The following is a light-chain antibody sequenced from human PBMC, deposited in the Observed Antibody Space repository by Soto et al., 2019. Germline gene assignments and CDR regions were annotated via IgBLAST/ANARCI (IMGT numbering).Light chain of an antibody. Sequence: QSALTQPPSASGSPGQSVTIPCTGTSSDVGAYKYVSWYQQYPGKAPKLMIYEVTKRPSGVPDRFSGSKSGNTASLTVSVLQAEDEADYYCTSYVGNDIWVFGGGTKLTVL. V-gene: IGLV2-8*01. J-gene: IGLJ3*02. CDR3: TSYVGNDIWV. CDR2: EVT. CDR1: SSDVGAYKY.